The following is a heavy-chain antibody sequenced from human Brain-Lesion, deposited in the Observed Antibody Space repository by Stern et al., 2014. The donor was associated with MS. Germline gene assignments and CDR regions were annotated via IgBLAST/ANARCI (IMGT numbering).Heavy chain of an antibody. CDR3: ARDDHRDSSGHYAPFDY. CDR1: GYTFIRYA. CDR2: INGVVQKP. Sequence: VQLVESGAEVKKPGASVKVSCKASGYTFIRYAMQWARQAPGQRLERLGRINGVVQKPKYSHKFPGTVHITRDNTATTLYMELSSLRSEDTAVYYCARDDHRDSSGHYAPFDYWGQGTRVTVSS. D-gene: IGHD3-22*01. V-gene: IGHV1-3*01. J-gene: IGHJ4*02.